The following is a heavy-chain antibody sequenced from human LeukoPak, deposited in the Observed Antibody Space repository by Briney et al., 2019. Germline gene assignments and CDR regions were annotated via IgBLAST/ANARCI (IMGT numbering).Heavy chain of an antibody. D-gene: IGHD1-1*01. CDR3: AKLAPGGWNRGLDV. J-gene: IGHJ2*01. V-gene: IGHV3-30*18. Sequence: VGALRLTCPSSRFTFIYYGMHWVRPAPCKGLEGVAVISCGGGSKYYADSVKGRFTISRDNSKNTLYLQMNSLRAEDTAVYYCAKLAPGGWNRGLDVWGRGTLVSVSS. CDR2: ISCGGGSK. CDR1: RFTFIYYG.